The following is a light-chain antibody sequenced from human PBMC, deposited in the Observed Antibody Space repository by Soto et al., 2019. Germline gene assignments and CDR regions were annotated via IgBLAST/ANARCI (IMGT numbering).Light chain of an antibody. CDR1: QSVSSY. CDR3: QQRSNWPLGVT. CDR2: DAS. V-gene: IGKV3-11*01. Sequence: EIVLTQSPATLSLSPGGRATLSCRASQSVSSYLAWYQQKPGQAPRLLIYDASNRATCIPARFSGSGAGTDFTLTISSLEPEDFAVYYCQQRSNWPLGVTFGPGNKVDIK. J-gene: IGKJ3*01.